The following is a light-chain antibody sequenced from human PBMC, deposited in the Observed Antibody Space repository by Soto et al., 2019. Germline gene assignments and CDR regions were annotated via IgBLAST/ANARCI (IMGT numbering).Light chain of an antibody. V-gene: IGKV3D-20*02. CDR2: GAY. Sequence: EIVLTQSPGTLSLSPGERATLSCRASQSVSSSYLAWYQQKPGQAPRLLIYGAYSRPTGIPDRFSGSGSGTDFTLTISSLEPEDFAVYYCQQRSNWPPGLTFGGGTKVEIK. J-gene: IGKJ4*01. CDR3: QQRSNWPPGLT. CDR1: QSVSSSY.